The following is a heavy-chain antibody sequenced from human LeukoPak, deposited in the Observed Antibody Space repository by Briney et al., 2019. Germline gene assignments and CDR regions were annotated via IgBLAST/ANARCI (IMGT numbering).Heavy chain of an antibody. CDR3: ARSSRADYYYYYGMDV. Sequence: KPSETLSLTCTVSGGSISSYYWSWIRQPPGKGLEWIGYIYYSGSTNYNPSLKSRVTISVDTSKNQFSLKLSSVTAADTAVYYCARSSRADYYYYYGMDVWGQGTTVTVS. J-gene: IGHJ6*02. V-gene: IGHV4-59*01. CDR1: GGSISSYY. CDR2: IYYSGST. D-gene: IGHD2-15*01.